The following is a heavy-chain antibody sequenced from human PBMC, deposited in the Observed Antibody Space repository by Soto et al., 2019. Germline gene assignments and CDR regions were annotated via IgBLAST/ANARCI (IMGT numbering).Heavy chain of an antibody. V-gene: IGHV1-18*01. D-gene: IGHD6-13*01. CDR1: GYTFTSYG. Sequence: QIQLVQSGGEVKKPGATVKVSCKASGYTFTSYGISWVRQAPGQGLEWKGWISIYNGNTNYAEKFQGRVTMTTDTSTVTAYMELGSLRSDDTAVYYCARRFGYSTSYDSYYLDVWGKGTPVTVSS. CDR3: ARRFGYSTSYDSYYLDV. CDR2: ISIYNGNT. J-gene: IGHJ6*03.